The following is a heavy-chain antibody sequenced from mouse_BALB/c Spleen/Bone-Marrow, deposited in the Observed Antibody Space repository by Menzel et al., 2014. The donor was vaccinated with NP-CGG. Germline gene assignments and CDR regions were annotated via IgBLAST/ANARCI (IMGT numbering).Heavy chain of an antibody. Sequence: VQLHQSGAELVKPGASVKLSCKASGYTFTSYWMHWVKQRPGQGLEWIGEINPSNGRTNYNEKFKSKATLTVDKSSSTAYMQLSSLTSEDSAVYYCARCYYGNYFDYWGQGTTLTVSS. CDR3: ARCYYGNYFDY. V-gene: IGHV1S81*02. CDR2: INPSNGRT. D-gene: IGHD2-1*01. CDR1: GYTFTSYW. J-gene: IGHJ2*01.